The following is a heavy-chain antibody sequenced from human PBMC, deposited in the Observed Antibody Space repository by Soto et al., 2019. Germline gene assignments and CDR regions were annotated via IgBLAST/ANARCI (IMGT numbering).Heavy chain of an antibody. Sequence: SVKVSCKTSGGSFMSQAISWVRQAPGQGPEWMGGIIPFSGTVTYTQRFQGRLTLTADEPTKTAYMELSSLRSEDTAVYYCARGGYDSYAGFFGMDVWGQGTKVTVSS. CDR2: IIPFSGTV. CDR3: ARGGYDSYAGFFGMDV. J-gene: IGHJ6*02. V-gene: IGHV1-69*13. CDR1: GGSFMSQA. D-gene: IGHD3-22*01.